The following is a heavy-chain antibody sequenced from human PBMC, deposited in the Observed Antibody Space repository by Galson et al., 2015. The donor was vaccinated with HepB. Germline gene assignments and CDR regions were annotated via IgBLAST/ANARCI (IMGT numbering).Heavy chain of an antibody. D-gene: IGHD6-19*01. J-gene: IGHJ4*02. V-gene: IGHV3-49*03. CDR3: SREGPSSSGWKRFDY. Sequence: SLRLSCATSGSTFGNYALDWLRQAPGKGLEWVGFIRSKAYGGTPEYAASVEGRFSISRDDSKSIAYLQMNSLKADDTAVYYCSREGPSSSGWKRFDYWGQGTLVTVSS. CDR1: GSTFGNYA. CDR2: IRSKAYGGTP.